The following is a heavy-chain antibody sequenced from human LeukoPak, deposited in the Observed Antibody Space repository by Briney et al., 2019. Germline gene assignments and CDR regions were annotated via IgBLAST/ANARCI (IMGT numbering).Heavy chain of an antibody. CDR2: IRYDGSNK. CDR3: AKDFRLRADKDIVVVPAAMSYYMDV. J-gene: IGHJ6*03. CDR1: GFTLSSHW. D-gene: IGHD2-2*01. Sequence: GGSLRLSCAASGFTLSSHWMGWVRQAPGKGLEWVAFIRYDGSNKYYADSVKGRFTISRDNSKNTLYLQMNSLRAEDTAVYYCAKDFRLRADKDIVVVPAAMSYYMDVWGKGTTVTVSS. V-gene: IGHV3-30*02.